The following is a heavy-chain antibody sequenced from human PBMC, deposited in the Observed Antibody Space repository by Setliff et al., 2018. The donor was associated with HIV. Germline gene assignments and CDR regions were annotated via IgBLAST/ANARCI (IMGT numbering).Heavy chain of an antibody. CDR2: IYNSVTT. V-gene: IGHV4-38-2*02. J-gene: IGHJ4*02. D-gene: IGHD3-3*01. Sequence: PSETLSLTCAVSGYSISSGFYWSWIRQAPGKGLQWIGFIYNSVTTNYNPSLKSRVTMSVDTSKSQFSLKLNSVTAADTAVYYCARDQSDWFYWGQGTLVTVSS. CDR1: GYSISSGFY. CDR3: ARDQSDWFY.